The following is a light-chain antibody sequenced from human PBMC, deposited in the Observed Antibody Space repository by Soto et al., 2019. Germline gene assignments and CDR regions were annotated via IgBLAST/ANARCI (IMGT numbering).Light chain of an antibody. CDR1: QSISST. CDR2: GAS. Sequence: EIVMTQSPATLSVSPGERVSLSCTASQSISSTLAWYHQKPGQAPRLLIYGASTRATGIPARFSGSGSGTDFTLTISSLQSEDFAVYYCQQRSDWPPITLGQGTRLE. J-gene: IGKJ5*01. V-gene: IGKV3-15*01. CDR3: QQRSDWPPIT.